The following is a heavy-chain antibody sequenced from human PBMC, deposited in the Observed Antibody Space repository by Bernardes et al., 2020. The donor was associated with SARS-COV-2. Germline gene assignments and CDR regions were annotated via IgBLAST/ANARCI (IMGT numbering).Heavy chain of an antibody. CDR3: ARAPGRVQYGMDV. J-gene: IGHJ6*02. CDR1: GLHVSTHY. CDR2: IYPGWTT. D-gene: IGHD2-15*01. V-gene: IGHV3-53*01. Sequence: GGSLSLSCTASGLHVSTHYMNWVRQAPGTGLDLVSVIYPGWTTYSADAVTGRFTISRDNSKNMLYLQMNSLRAEDTAVYYCARAPGRVQYGMDVWGQGTTVTVSS.